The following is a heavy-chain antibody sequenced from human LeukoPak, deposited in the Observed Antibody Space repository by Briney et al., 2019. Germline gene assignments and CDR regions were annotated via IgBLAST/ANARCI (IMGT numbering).Heavy chain of an antibody. D-gene: IGHD1-20*01. V-gene: IGHV4-61*02. CDR1: GGSISSGSYY. CDR2: IYTSGST. J-gene: IGHJ6*03. Sequence: SQTLSLTCTVSGGSISSGSYYWSWIRQPAGKGLEWIGRIYTSGSTNYNPSLKSRVTISVDTSKNQFSLKLSSVTAADTAVYYCARAPLPYNWNPSPYYYYYMDVWGKGTTVTVSS. CDR3: ARAPLPYNWNPSPYYYYYMDV.